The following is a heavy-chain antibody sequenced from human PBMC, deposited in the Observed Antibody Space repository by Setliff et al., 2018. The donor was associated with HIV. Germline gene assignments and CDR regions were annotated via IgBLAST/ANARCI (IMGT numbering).Heavy chain of an antibody. CDR3: AISIVGVTSEMY. CDR1: GVPLSDYY. J-gene: IGHJ4*02. CDR2: VNHNGNI. Sequence: SETLSLTCTLNGVPLSDYYWNWIRQSPGKGLEWIVEVNHNGNINYNPSLKSRVTVSVDTSKTQYSLKMISVTAADTAMYYCAISIVGVTSEMYWAQVTLVTVSS. D-gene: IGHD2-21*02. V-gene: IGHV4-34*01.